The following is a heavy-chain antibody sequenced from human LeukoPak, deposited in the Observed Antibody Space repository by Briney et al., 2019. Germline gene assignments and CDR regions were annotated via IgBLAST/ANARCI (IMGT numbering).Heavy chain of an antibody. CDR3: ARSPPTRQLVHYYYYYMDV. Sequence: SETLSLTCTVSGGSISSGDYYWSWIRQPPGKGLEWIGEINHSGSTYYNPSLKSRVTISVDTSKNQFSLKLSSVTAADTAVYYCARSPPTRQLVHYYYYYMDVWGKGTTVTVSS. D-gene: IGHD6-6*01. V-gene: IGHV4-39*07. CDR2: INHSGST. J-gene: IGHJ6*03. CDR1: GGSISSGDYY.